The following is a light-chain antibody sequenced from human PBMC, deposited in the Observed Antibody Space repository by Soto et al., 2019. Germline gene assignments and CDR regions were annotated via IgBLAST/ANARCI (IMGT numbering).Light chain of an antibody. V-gene: IGKV1-12*01. CDR2: SVS. CDR3: PHANGFPVA. J-gene: IGKJ4*01. Sequence: DIQMTQSPSSVSASVGDRVTITCRASQGVSGWLAWYQQKPGKAPKLLIYSVSSLQSGVPARFSGSGSGTDFALTISSLHPADFATYYCPHANGFPVAFGGGTRVEIK. CDR1: QGVSGW.